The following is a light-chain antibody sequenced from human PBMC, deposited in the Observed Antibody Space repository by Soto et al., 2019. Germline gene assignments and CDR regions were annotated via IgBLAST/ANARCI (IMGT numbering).Light chain of an antibody. V-gene: IGKV1-5*03. CDR2: QAS. J-gene: IGKJ4*01. CDR3: QQYYSSPLT. CDR1: ESISRW. Sequence: DIQMTQSPSTLSASVGDRVTITCRANESISRWLAWYQQKPGKAPKLLIFQASTLEGGVPSTFSGSGSGTEVTLTISSLQPDDFATYFCQQYYSSPLTFGGGTKVEIK.